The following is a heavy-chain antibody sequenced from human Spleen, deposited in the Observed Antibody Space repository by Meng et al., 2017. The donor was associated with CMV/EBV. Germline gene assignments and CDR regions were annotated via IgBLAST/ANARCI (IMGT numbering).Heavy chain of an antibody. CDR1: GYTFPTYG. D-gene: IGHD2-2*01. V-gene: IGHV1-18*01. Sequence: ASVKVSCKASGYTFPTYGVSWVRQAPGQGLEWVGWINPYNGNTIYAQNFQGRATVTTDTSTTTAYMELRSLRSDDTAVYYCARDRYCSSTTCFNYYYYGMDVWGQGTTVTVSS. J-gene: IGHJ6*02. CDR2: INPYNGNT. CDR3: ARDRYCSSTTCFNYYYYGMDV.